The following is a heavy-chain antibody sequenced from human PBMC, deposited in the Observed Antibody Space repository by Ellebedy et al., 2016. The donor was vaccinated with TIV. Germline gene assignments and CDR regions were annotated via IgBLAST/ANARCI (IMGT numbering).Heavy chain of an antibody. V-gene: IGHV4-59*01. J-gene: IGHJ4*02. CDR1: GGSISSYY. CDR2: IYYSGNT. CDR3: ASLPFYYDSSGYYYFDY. Sequence: MPSETLSLTCTVSGGSISSYYWSWIRQPPGKGLEWIGYIYYSGNTNYNPSLKSRVPISVDTSKNQFSLNLSSVTAADTAVYYCASLPFYYDSSGYYYFDYWGQGTLVTVSS. D-gene: IGHD3-22*01.